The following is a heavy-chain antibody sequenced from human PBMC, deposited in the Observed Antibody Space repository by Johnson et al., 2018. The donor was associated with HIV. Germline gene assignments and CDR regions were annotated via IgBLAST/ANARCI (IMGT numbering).Heavy chain of an antibody. V-gene: IGHV3-30*18. D-gene: IGHD1-26*01. CDR1: AFTSSSYS. CDR3: AKTYSGSNRDAFDI. J-gene: IGHJ3*02. Sequence: QVQLVESGGGVVQPGRSLRLSCAASAFTSSSYSMHWVRQAPGKGLEWVAVISYDGSNKYYADSVKGRFTISRDNSKNTLYLQMNSLRAEDTAVYYCAKTYSGSNRDAFDIWGQGTMVTVSS. CDR2: ISYDGSNK.